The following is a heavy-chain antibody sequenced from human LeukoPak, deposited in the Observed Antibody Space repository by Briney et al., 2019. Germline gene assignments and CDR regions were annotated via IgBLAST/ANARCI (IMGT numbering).Heavy chain of an antibody. CDR3: ARHVTVTSDFDY. CDR2: IYYSGST. V-gene: IGHV4-39*01. Sequence: SETLSLTCTVSGGSISSSSYYWGWIRQPPGKGLEWIGSIYYSGSTYYNPSLKSRVTISVDTSKNQFSLKLSSVTAADTAVYYCARHVTVTSDFDYWGQGTLVTVSS. CDR1: GGSISSSSYY. J-gene: IGHJ4*02. D-gene: IGHD4-17*01.